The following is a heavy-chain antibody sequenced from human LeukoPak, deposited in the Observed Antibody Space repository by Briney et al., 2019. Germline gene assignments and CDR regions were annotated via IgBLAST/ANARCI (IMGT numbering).Heavy chain of an antibody. J-gene: IGHJ4*02. CDR2: IRYDGSNK. CDR1: GFIFSSYG. Sequence: PGGSLRLSCAASGFIFSSYGMHWVRQAPGKGLEWVTFIRYDGSNKYYADSVKGRFTISRDNSKNTLYLQMNSLRAEDTAVYYCARSPYGSSNNRYFDYWGQGTLVTVSS. V-gene: IGHV3-30*02. D-gene: IGHD3-10*01. CDR3: ARSPYGSSNNRYFDY.